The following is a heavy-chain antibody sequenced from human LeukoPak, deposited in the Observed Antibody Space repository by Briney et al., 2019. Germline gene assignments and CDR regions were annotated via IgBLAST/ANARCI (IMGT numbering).Heavy chain of an antibody. CDR2: IYYSGST. D-gene: IGHD3-10*01. J-gene: IGHJ5*02. Sequence: SETLSLTCTVSGASINNYYWSWIRQPPGKRLEWIGYIYYSGSTNYNPSLKSRVTISVDTSKNQFSLKLTSVTAADTAVYYCARERNFVVRRHTADWFDPWGQGTLVTVSS. CDR3: ARERNFVVRRHTADWFDP. V-gene: IGHV4-59*01. CDR1: GASINNYY.